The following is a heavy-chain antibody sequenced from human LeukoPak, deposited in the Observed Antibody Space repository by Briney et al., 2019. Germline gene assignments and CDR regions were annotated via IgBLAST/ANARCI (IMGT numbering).Heavy chain of an antibody. CDR2: IYHSGGT. Sequence: SENLSLTCTVSGDSTRRGYYWGWIRQTPGKGLQWIGSIYHSGGTYYEPSLKSRVTISVDTSRNQFSLKMSSVTAADTAVFYCARAVELYYDNSGYYSDPYFDYWGQETLVTVSS. J-gene: IGHJ4*02. CDR1: GDSTRRGYY. D-gene: IGHD3-22*01. V-gene: IGHV4-38-2*02. CDR3: ARAVELYYDNSGYYSDPYFDY.